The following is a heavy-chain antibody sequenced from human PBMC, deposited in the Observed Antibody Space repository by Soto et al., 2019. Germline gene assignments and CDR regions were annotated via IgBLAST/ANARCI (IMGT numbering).Heavy chain of an antibody. Sequence: VQLVQSGAEVKKPGSSVKVSCKASGGTFSNYPFIWVRQAPGQGLDWMGGIITIFGTTDYGQRFQGRVTITADESTNTAYMELSSLRSDDTVVYYCARGLYCGGGCYSHFDYWGQGTLVTVSS. CDR2: IITIFGTT. CDR3: ARGLYCGGGCYSHFDY. J-gene: IGHJ4*02. CDR1: GGTFSNYP. D-gene: IGHD2-21*02. V-gene: IGHV1-69*01.